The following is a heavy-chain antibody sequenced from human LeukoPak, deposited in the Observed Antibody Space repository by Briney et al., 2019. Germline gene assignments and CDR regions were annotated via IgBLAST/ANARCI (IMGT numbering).Heavy chain of an antibody. CDR3: ARSRTHCGGECPFDY. CDR1: GDSVSNGNYY. Sequence: SETLSLTCTVSGDSVSNGNYYWSWLRQPPGKALEWIGYIYYTGKTYYNPSLEGRVTILVDTSRNHFSVKLSSVTAADTAVYYCARSRTHCGGECPFDYWGQGTLVTVSS. CDR2: IYYTGKT. V-gene: IGHV4-61*03. D-gene: IGHD2-21*01. J-gene: IGHJ4*02.